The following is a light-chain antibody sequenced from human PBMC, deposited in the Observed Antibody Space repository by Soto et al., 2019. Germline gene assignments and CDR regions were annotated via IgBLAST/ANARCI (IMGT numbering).Light chain of an antibody. J-gene: IGLJ1*01. CDR2: DVN. CDR3: CSYAGSSTYV. Sequence: QSALTQPASVSGSPGQSIAISCTGTSSDVGSYNSVSWYQQYPGKAPKLMTHDVNNRPSGISDRFSGSKSGNTASLTISGLQAEDEADYYCCSYAGSSTYVFGTGTKVTVL. V-gene: IGLV2-23*02. CDR1: SSDVGSYNS.